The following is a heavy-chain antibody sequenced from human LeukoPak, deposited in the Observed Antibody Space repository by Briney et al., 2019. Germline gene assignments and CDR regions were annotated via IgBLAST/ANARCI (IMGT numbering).Heavy chain of an antibody. CDR2: INPTGGST. Sequence: ASVKVSCKASGYTFTSYYMHWVRQAPGQGLEWMGIINPTGGSTTYTQKFQGRVTMTRDTSTSTVYMELSSLRSEDTAVYFCARGGGGRYYWVDYWGQGTLSPSPQ. CDR3: ARGGGGRYYWVDY. D-gene: IGHD1-26*01. CDR1: GYTFTSYY. J-gene: IGHJ4*02. V-gene: IGHV1-46*01.